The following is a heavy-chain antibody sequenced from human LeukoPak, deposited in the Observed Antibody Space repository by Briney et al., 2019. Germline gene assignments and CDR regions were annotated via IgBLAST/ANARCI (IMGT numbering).Heavy chain of an antibody. Sequence: PGGSLRLSCVASEFIFRSYWIHWLRHAPGEGPVWILRTDHDGGDTLYAESVKGRFTISRDSAKNTLYLQMNTLRVEDTAVYYCARGGSQHFFDVWGQGTVVTVSS. CDR1: EFIFRSYW. V-gene: IGHV3-74*01. J-gene: IGHJ3*01. CDR2: TDHDGGDT. CDR3: ARGGSQHFFDV. D-gene: IGHD3-3*02.